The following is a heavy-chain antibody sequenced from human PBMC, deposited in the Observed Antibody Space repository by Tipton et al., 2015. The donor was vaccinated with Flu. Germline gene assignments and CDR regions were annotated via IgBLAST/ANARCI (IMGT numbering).Heavy chain of an antibody. Sequence: TLSLTCTVSGGSITSSTDYWSWIRQPAGKGLEWIGRIYTSGSTNYNPSLKSRVTTSLDTSKTQFSLKLTSVTAADTAVYYCARDYGDLNWFDPWGQGTLVTVSS. CDR3: ARDYGDLNWFDP. CDR2: IYTSGST. V-gene: IGHV4-61*02. CDR1: GGSITSSTDY. J-gene: IGHJ5*02. D-gene: IGHD3-10*01.